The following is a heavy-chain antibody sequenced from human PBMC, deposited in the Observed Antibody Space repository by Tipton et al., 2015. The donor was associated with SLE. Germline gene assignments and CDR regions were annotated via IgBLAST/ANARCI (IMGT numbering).Heavy chain of an antibody. CDR2: IRSKTNNYAT. Sequence: SLRLSCAASGFTFSGSAMHWVRQASGKGLEWVGRIRSKTNNYATEYAASVKGRFTLSRDDSKNTAYLQMNSLKTEDTAVYYCSRERDYDFWTGYVYYWGQGTLVTVSS. D-gene: IGHD3-3*01. CDR3: SRERDYDFWTGYVYY. CDR1: GFTFSGSA. J-gene: IGHJ4*02. V-gene: IGHV3-73*01.